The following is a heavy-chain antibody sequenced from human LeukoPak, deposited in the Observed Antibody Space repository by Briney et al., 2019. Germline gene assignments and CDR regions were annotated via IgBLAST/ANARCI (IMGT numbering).Heavy chain of an antibody. V-gene: IGHV3-23*01. D-gene: IGHD4-17*01. Sequence: GGSLRLSCAASGFTFSSYAMSWVRQAPGKGLEWVSAISGSGGSTYYADSVKGRFTISRDNSKNTLYLQMNSLRAEDTAVYYCAKDKFGSTVTTLDYWGQGTLVTVSS. CDR3: AKDKFGSTVTTLDY. CDR2: ISGSGGST. CDR1: GFTFSSYA. J-gene: IGHJ4*02.